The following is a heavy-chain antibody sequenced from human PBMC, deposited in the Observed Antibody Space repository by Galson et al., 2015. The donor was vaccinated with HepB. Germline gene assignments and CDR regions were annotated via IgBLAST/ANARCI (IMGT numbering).Heavy chain of an antibody. CDR1: GFTFGDYA. Sequence: SLRLSCAASGFTFGDYAMSWFRQAPGKGLEWVGFIRSKAYGGTTEYAASVKGRFTISRDDSKSIAYLQMNSLKTEDTAVYYCTRDLGSSWWGLYYYGMDVWGQGATVTVSS. J-gene: IGHJ6*02. CDR3: TRDLGSSWWGLYYYGMDV. D-gene: IGHD6-13*01. V-gene: IGHV3-49*03. CDR2: IRSKAYGGTT.